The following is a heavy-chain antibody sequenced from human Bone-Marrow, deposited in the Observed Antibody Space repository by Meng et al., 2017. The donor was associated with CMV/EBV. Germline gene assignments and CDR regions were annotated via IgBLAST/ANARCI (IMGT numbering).Heavy chain of an antibody. CDR2: VYSTGST. CDR1: GGPLTSTSYY. D-gene: IGHD3-10*01. CDR3: ARDLRAGVRTFFDY. Sequence: SGGPLTSTSYYWAWIRQSPEKGLGWIGCVYSTGSTYYNPSLKSRVTLTIDTSKNQFSLRLRSLTAADTAVYYCARDLRAGVRTFFDYWGQGTLVTVSS. J-gene: IGHJ4*02. V-gene: IGHV4-39*07.